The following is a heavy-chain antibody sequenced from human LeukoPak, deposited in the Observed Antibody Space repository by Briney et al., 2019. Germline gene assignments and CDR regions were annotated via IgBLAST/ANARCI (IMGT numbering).Heavy chain of an antibody. CDR2: IIPIFGTA. CDR3: ARDYTRIPDYYDSSGYYWAFDI. J-gene: IGHJ3*02. CDR1: GGTFSSYA. Sequence: SVKVSCKASGGTFSSYAISWVRQAPGQGLEWMGGIIPIFGTANYAQKFQGRVTITADESTSTAYMELSSLRSEDTAVYYCARDYTRIPDYYDSSGYYWAFDIWGQGTMVTVSS. D-gene: IGHD3-22*01. V-gene: IGHV1-69*13.